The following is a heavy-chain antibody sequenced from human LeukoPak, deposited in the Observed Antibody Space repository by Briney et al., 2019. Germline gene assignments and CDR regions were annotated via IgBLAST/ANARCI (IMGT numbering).Heavy chain of an antibody. CDR1: GFTFSTYG. CDR3: ARGAQLTDY. Sequence: PGGSLRLSCAASGFTFSTYGMHWVRQAPGKGLEYVSGIGPDGGTTYYAKSVKGRFTISRDNSKNMVYLQMGNLRADDMAVYYCARGAQLTDYWGQGTLVTVSS. CDR2: IGPDGGTT. V-gene: IGHV3-64*01. J-gene: IGHJ4*02. D-gene: IGHD6-13*01.